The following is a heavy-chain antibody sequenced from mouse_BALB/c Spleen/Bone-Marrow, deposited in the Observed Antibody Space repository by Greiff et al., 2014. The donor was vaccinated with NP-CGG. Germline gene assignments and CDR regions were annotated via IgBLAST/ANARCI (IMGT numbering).Heavy chain of an antibody. CDR2: IRNKPNGYTT. D-gene: IGHD5-1*01. Sequence: VQGVESGGGLVQPGGSLRLSCTTSVFTFTDYFMTWVRQPPGKALEWLGFIRNKPNGYTTEYNPSVKGRFTISRDNSQGILYLQMNTLRAEDSAIYYCARDYSGYFDFWGQGTTLTVSS. J-gene: IGHJ2*01. CDR1: VFTFTDYF. CDR3: ARDYSGYFDF. V-gene: IGHV7-3*02.